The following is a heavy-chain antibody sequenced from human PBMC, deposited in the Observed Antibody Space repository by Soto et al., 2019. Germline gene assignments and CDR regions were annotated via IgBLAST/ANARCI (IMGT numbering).Heavy chain of an antibody. D-gene: IGHD6-19*01. CDR2: ISSSSSYI. CDR1: GFTFSSYS. V-gene: IGHV3-21*01. CDR3: AAAKKDSSGWEAGGT. J-gene: IGHJ4*02. Sequence: EVQLVESGGGLVKPGGSLRLSCAASGFTFSSYSMSWVRQAPGKGLEWVSSISSSSSYIYYADSVKGRFTISRDNAKNSLYLQMNSLRAEDTAVYYCAAAKKDSSGWEAGGTWGQGTLVTVSS.